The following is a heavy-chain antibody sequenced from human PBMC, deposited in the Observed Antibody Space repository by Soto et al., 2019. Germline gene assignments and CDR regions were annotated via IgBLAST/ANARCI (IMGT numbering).Heavy chain of an antibody. Sequence: QITLKESGPTLVKPTQTLTLTCTFSGFSLSTSEVGEAWIRQPPGKALEWLALLYWDDDKRYTPFLKTRLTITKDTSKNQVVLTMTNMDPVDTATYYCAHKGGRGAGMDVWGQGTTVTVSS. J-gene: IGHJ6*02. V-gene: IGHV2-5*02. D-gene: IGHD2-15*01. CDR2: LYWDDDK. CDR1: GFSLSTSEVG. CDR3: AHKGGRGAGMDV.